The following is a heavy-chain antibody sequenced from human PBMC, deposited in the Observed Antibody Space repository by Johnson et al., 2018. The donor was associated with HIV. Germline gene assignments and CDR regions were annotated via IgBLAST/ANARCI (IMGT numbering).Heavy chain of an antibody. CDR2: IYSGGST. CDR3: ARDKGGNSDEVDAFDI. Sequence: VQLVESGGGVVQPGGSLRLSCAASGFTVSSNYMSWVRQAPGKGLEWVSVIYSGGSTYYADSVKGRFTISRDNSKNTLYLQMNSLRAEDTAVYYCARDKGGNSDEVDAFDIWGQGTMVTVSS. J-gene: IGHJ3*02. CDR1: GFTVSSNY. V-gene: IGHV3-66*01. D-gene: IGHD4-23*01.